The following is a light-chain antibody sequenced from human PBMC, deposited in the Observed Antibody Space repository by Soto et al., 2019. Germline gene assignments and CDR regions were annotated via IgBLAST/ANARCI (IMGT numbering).Light chain of an antibody. CDR3: QQRSGWPPLT. CDR1: QSVTGY. Sequence: IVLTQSPATLSLPPGERATLSCRASQSVTGYLAWYQHKPGQAPRLLIHDASSRATGVPARFSGSGSGTEFTLTISSLAPEDSAVYYCQQRSGWPPLTFGGGTRVEIK. CDR2: DAS. V-gene: IGKV3-11*01. J-gene: IGKJ4*01.